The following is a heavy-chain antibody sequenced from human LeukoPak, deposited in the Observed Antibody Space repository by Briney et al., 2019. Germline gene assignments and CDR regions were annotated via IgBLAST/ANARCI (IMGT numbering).Heavy chain of an antibody. Sequence: ASVKVSCKASGYTFTSYAMHWVRQAPGQRLEWMGWINAGNGNTKYSQKFQGRVTITRDTSASTAYMELSSLRSEDTAVYYCARAMVRGANKGGGYFDYRGQGTLVTVSS. CDR2: INAGNGNT. D-gene: IGHD3-10*01. J-gene: IGHJ4*02. V-gene: IGHV1-3*01. CDR3: ARAMVRGANKGGGYFDY. CDR1: GYTFTSYA.